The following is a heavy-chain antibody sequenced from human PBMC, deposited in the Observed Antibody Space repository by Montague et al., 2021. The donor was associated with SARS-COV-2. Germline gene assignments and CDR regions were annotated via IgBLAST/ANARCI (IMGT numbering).Heavy chain of an antibody. D-gene: IGHD2-8*02. Sequence: SETLSLTCTVSGGSISSSSYCWGWIRQPPGKGLEWTGSIYYSGSTYYNPSLKSRVTISVDTSKNQFSLKLSSVTAADTAVYYCARSDLSVIVLVVYATRGGYFDLWGRGTLVTVSS. CDR1: GGSISSSSYC. CDR3: ARSDLSVIVLVVYATRGGYFDL. V-gene: IGHV4-39*07. J-gene: IGHJ2*01. CDR2: IYYSGST.